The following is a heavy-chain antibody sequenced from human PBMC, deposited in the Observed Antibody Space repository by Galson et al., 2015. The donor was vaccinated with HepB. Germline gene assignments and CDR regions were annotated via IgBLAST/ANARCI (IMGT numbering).Heavy chain of an antibody. Sequence: SVKVSCKASGYTFTGYYMHWVRQAPGQGLEWMERINPNSGGTNYAQKFQGRVTMTRDTSISTAYMELSRLRSDDTAVYYCARVITFGGVIVETYYYYMDVWGKGTTGTVSS. CDR3: ARVITFGGVIVETYYYYMDV. V-gene: IGHV1-2*06. CDR1: GYTFTGYY. CDR2: INPNSGGT. D-gene: IGHD3-16*02. J-gene: IGHJ6*03.